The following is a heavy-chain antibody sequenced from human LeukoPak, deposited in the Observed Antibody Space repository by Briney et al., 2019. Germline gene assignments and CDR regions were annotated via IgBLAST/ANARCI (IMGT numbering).Heavy chain of an antibody. V-gene: IGHV4-39*01. CDR2: IFYSGST. D-gene: IGHD3-22*01. J-gene: IGHJ4*02. Sequence: SETLSLTCTVSGGSISTSSYYWGWVRQPPGKGLEWIGNIFYSGSTYYSPSLKSRVTISLDTSRNQFSLKLSSVTAADTAVYYCARHSPDSSGQDPSFDYWGQGTLVTVSS. CDR3: ARHSPDSSGQDPSFDY. CDR1: GGSISTSSYY.